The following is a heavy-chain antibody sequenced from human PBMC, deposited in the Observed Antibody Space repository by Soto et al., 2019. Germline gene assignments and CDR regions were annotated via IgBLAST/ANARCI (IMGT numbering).Heavy chain of an antibody. CDR2: IDTYNNHT. D-gene: IGHD3-3*01. Sequence: QVQLVQSGAEVKKPGASVKVSCKASGYTFTKYGITWVRQAPGQDFEWMGWIDTYNNHTKYTEKLQGRVTLTTDTSTTTAYMELRSLRSDDTAVYYCARDLWSAQSLDYWGQGTLVTVSS. CDR3: ARDLWSAQSLDY. J-gene: IGHJ4*02. V-gene: IGHV1-18*01. CDR1: GYTFTKYG.